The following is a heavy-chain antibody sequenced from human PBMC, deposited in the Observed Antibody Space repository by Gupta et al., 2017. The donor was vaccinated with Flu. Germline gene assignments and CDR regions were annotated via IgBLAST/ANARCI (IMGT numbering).Heavy chain of an antibody. CDR3: ARSPRGYWFDP. J-gene: IGHJ5*02. CDR1: GFTVSSSY. Sequence: EVQLVESGGGLVQPGGSLRLSCAASGFTVSSSYMCWVRQAPGKGLEWVSVIYSGGSTYYADSVKGRFTISRNNSKNTLYLQMNSLRAEDTAVYYCARSPRGYWFDPWGQGTLVTVSS. CDR2: IYSGGST. D-gene: IGHD7-27*01. V-gene: IGHV3-66*02.